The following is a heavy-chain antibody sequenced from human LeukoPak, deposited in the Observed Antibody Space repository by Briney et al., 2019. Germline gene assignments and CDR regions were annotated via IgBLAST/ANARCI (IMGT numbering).Heavy chain of an antibody. V-gene: IGHV3-23*01. CDR1: GFTFSTYA. CDR3: AKEIAGWYFFDY. D-gene: IGHD6-19*01. J-gene: IGHJ4*02. Sequence: GGSLRLSCAASGFTFSTYAMSWVRQAPGKGLEWVSGISGSGGSTYYADSVKGRFTISRDNSKNTLYLQMNSLRAEDTAVYSCAKEIAGWYFFDYWGQGTLVTASS. CDR2: ISGSGGST.